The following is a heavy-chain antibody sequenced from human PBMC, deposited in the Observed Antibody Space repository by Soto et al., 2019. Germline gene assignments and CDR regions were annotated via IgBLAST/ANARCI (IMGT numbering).Heavy chain of an antibody. J-gene: IGHJ6*02. CDR1: GDSISRYY. Sequence: QVQLQESGPGLVKPSETLSLTCTVSGDSISRYYWSWIRLSPGKGLEWIGYIYYSGETNYNPSVNSRVTISVDRTKNQFSLKLSSGTAADTAVYYCARDQGGEFLKGSGMDVWGQGTTVTVSS. D-gene: IGHD3-10*01. CDR2: IYYSGET. V-gene: IGHV4-59*01. CDR3: ARDQGGEFLKGSGMDV.